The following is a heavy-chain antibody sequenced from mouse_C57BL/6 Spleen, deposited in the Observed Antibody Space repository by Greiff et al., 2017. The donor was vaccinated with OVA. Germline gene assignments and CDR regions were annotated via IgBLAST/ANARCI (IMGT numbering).Heavy chain of an antibody. J-gene: IGHJ2*01. CDR3: ARSLPTGTWDYFDY. V-gene: IGHV1-82*01. CDR1: GYAFSSSW. CDR2: IYPGDGDT. D-gene: IGHD4-1*02. Sequence: QVQLQQSGPELVKPGASVKISCKASGYAFSSSWMNWVKQRPGKGLEWIGRIYPGDGDTNYNGKFKGKATLTADKSSSTAYMQLSSLTSEDSAVYFCARSLPTGTWDYFDYWGQGTTLTVSS.